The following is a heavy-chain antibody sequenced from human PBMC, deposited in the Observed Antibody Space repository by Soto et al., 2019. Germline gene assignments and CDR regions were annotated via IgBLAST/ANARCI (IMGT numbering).Heavy chain of an antibody. Sequence: DVQLVESGGGLVQPGGSLRLSCAASGFPFNTYAMHWVRQAPGKGLEWISYTNSASTTTFHADSVKGRFTVSRDNAENSLYLQMSGLRHEETGVCYCARDLSQWGQGTLVTVSS. CDR3: ARDLSQ. V-gene: IGHV3-48*02. J-gene: IGHJ4*02. CDR1: GFPFNTYA. CDR2: TNSASTTT.